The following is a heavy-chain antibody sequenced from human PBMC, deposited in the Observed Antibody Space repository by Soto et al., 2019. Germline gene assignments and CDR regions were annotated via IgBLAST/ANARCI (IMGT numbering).Heavy chain of an antibody. V-gene: IGHV4-59*01. J-gene: IGHJ4*02. Sequence: SETLSLTCTVSGGSISSYYWSWIRQPPGKGLEWIGYIYYSGSTNYNPSLKSRVTISVDTSKNQFSLKLSSVTAADTAVYYCARFRHDYGDYVGNDYWGQGTLVTVSS. CDR1: GGSISSYY. D-gene: IGHD4-17*01. CDR2: IYYSGST. CDR3: ARFRHDYGDYVGNDY.